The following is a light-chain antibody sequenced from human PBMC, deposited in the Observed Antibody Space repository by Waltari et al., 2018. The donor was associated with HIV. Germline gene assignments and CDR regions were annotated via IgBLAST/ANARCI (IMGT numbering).Light chain of an antibody. CDR2: RNK. CDR3: AAWRDSLSAVV. J-gene: IGLJ2*01. Sequence: QSVLTQPPSASGTPGQRVTISCSGSSSNIGTNYVYWYQQLPGTAPKLLIYRNKPRPSGVPDRFSGSKSGTSASLAISGLRSEDEADYYCAAWRDSLSAVVFGGGTKLTVL. V-gene: IGLV1-47*01. CDR1: SSNIGTNY.